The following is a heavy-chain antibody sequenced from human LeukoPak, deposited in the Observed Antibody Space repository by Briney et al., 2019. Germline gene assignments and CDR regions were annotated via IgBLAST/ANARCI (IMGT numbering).Heavy chain of an antibody. CDR2: IYYSGST. CDR1: GGSISSYY. D-gene: IGHD6-6*01. J-gene: IGHJ5*02. V-gene: IGHV4-59*01. CDR3: ARGFGSSSDNWFDP. Sequence: SETLSLTCTDSGGSISSYYWSWIRQPPGKGLEWIGYIYYSGSTNYNPSLKSRVTISVDTSKNQFSLKLSSVTAADTAVYYCARGFGSSSDNWFDPWGQGTLVTVSS.